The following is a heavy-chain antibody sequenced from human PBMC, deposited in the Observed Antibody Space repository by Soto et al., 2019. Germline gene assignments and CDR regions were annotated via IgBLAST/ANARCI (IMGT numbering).Heavy chain of an antibody. CDR1: GGSMRNYF. D-gene: IGHD6-13*01. CDR3: AAGEASSRNLAPYYLDF. Sequence: SETLSLTCTVSGGSMRNYFWTWIRQPPGKGLEWIGYIHYSGTASFFPSYNPSLRSRVTISEDTSKNQFSLKLLSVTTADTAVYFCAAGEASSRNLAPYYLDFWGQGTLVTVSS. J-gene: IGHJ4*02. V-gene: IGHV4-59*01. CDR2: IHYSGTA.